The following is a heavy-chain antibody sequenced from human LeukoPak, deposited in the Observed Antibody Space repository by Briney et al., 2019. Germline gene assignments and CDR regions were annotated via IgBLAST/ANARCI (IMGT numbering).Heavy chain of an antibody. J-gene: IGHJ6*03. V-gene: IGHV4-61*02. CDR3: ARVKVITIFGGPGGYYYMDV. CDR2: IYTSGST. CDR1: DGSINSGSYY. Sequence: SETLSLTCTVSDGSINSGSYYWSWIRQPAGMGLEWIGRIYTSGSTNYNPSLKSRVTISLDTSKNQFSLKLSSVTAADTAVYYCARVKVITIFGGPGGYYYMDVWGKGTTVTVSS. D-gene: IGHD3-3*01.